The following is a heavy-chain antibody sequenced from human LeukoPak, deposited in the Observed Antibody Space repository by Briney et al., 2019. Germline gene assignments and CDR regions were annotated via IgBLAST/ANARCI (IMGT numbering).Heavy chain of an antibody. V-gene: IGHV3-30*18. CDR3: AKDRPYSSSWPYYFDY. J-gene: IGHJ4*02. CDR2: ISYEGSNK. CDR1: GFTLCRYG. D-gene: IGHD6-13*01. Sequence: PGGSLRHSCAASGFTLCRYGMHWVRQAPGKGLEWVAVISYEGSNKYYADSVKSRFTLSRDNSKNTLYLQMNSLRAEDTAVYYWAKDRPYSSSWPYYFDYWGQGTLVTVSS.